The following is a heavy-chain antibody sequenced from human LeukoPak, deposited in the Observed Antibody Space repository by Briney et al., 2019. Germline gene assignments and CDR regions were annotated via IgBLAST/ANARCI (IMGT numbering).Heavy chain of an antibody. D-gene: IGHD2-15*01. CDR1: GFTFSSYW. CDR2: ISGSGGST. CDR3: AKAGYCSGGSCYSFDY. J-gene: IGHJ4*02. V-gene: IGHV3-23*01. Sequence: PGGSLRLSCAASGFTFSSYWMSWVRQAPGKGLEWVSAISGSGGSTYYADSVKGRFTISRDNSKNTLYLQMNSLRAEDTAVYYCAKAGYCSGGSCYSFDYWGQGTLVTVSS.